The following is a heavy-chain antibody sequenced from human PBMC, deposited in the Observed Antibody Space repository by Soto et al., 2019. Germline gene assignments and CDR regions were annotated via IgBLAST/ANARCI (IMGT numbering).Heavy chain of an antibody. J-gene: IGHJ5*02. CDR1: GYTFTSYY. CDR2: INPSGGST. CDR3: ARDNVLAARRQHWFDP. D-gene: IGHD6-6*01. V-gene: IGHV1-46*01. Sequence: GASVKVSCKASGYTFTSYYMHWVRQAPGQGLEWMGIINPSGGSTSYAQKFQGRVTMTRDTSTSTVYMELSSLRSEDTAVYYCARDNVLAARRQHWFDPWGQGTLVTVSS.